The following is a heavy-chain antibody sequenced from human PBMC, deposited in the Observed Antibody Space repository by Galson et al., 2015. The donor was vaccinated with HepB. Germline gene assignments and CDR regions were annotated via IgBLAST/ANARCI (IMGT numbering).Heavy chain of an antibody. D-gene: IGHD2-15*01. Sequence: SVKVSCKASGGTFGNYAFSWVRQAPGQGLEWMGKIDPVLGITSSAQKFQGRVTITADKFTSTVYMELSSLRAEDTAVYYCARDLEHCSGVNPCNSGRWGQGTLVTVSS. CDR2: IDPVLGIT. V-gene: IGHV1-69*04. CDR3: ARDLEHCSGVNPCNSGR. CDR1: GGTFGNYA. J-gene: IGHJ4*02.